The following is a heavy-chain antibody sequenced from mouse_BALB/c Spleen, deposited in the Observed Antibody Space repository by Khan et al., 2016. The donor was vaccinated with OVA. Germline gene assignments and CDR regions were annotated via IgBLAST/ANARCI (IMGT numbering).Heavy chain of an antibody. D-gene: IGHD1-1*01. Sequence: EVQLQESGPGLVKPSQSLSLTCTVTGYSITSDYAWNWIRQFPGNKLEWMGYISYSGDTAYNPSLKSRLSITRDTSKNQFFLHLNSVPTEDTATYYCASMILYYYGSNFDGYYFDYWGQGTTLTVSS. CDR3: ASMILYYYGSNFDGYYFDY. J-gene: IGHJ2*01. CDR1: GYSITSDYA. CDR2: ISYSGDT. V-gene: IGHV3-2*02.